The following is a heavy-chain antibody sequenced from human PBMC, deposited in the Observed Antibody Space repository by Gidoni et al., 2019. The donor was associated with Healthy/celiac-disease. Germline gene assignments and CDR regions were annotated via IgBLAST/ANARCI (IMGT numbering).Heavy chain of an antibody. CDR2: ISWNSGSI. CDR3: AKGRQQLVRGFDY. J-gene: IGHJ4*02. V-gene: IGHV3-9*01. Sequence: EVQLVESGGGLVQPGRSLRLSCAASGFTFDDYAMHWFRQAPGKGLEWVSGISWNSGSIGYADSVKGRFTISRDNAKNSLYLQMNSLRAEDTALYYCAKGRQQLVRGFDYWGQGTLVTVSS. CDR1: GFTFDDYA. D-gene: IGHD6-13*01.